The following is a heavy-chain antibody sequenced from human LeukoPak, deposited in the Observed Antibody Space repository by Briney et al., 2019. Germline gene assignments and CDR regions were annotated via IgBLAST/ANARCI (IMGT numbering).Heavy chain of an antibody. CDR2: INPNSGGT. D-gene: IGHD2-15*01. CDR3: ARGYCSGGSCYEFDP. CDR1: GYTFTGYY. J-gene: IGHJ5*02. V-gene: IGHV1-2*06. Sequence: ASVKVSCKASGYTFTGYYMHWVRQAPGQGLEWMGRINPNSGGTNYAQKFQGRVTMTRDTSISTAYMELSRLRSDDTAVYYCARGYCSGGSCYEFDPWGQGTLVPVSS.